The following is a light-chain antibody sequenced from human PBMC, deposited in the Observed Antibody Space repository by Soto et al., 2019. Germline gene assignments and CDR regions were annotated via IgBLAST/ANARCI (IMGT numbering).Light chain of an antibody. J-gene: IGKJ2*01. CDR3: MQGTHWPPYT. CDR1: QSLAYSDGNTY. V-gene: IGKV2-30*01. Sequence: DVVMTQSPLSLPVTLGQPASISCRSSQSLAYSDGNTYLNWFQQRPGQSPRRLIYKVSNRDSGVPDRFSGSGSDTDFTLTISRVEAEDVGVYYCMQGTHWPPYTFGQGTKLEIK. CDR2: KVS.